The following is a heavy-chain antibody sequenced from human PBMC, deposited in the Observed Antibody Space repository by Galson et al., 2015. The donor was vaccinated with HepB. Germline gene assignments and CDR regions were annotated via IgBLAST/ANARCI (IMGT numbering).Heavy chain of an antibody. V-gene: IGHV3-15*01. D-gene: IGHD4-11*01. J-gene: IGHJ4*02. CDR1: GFTFSHAW. Sequence: SLRLSCAASGFTFSHAWMSWVRQAPGKGLEWVGRIKSKTEGVTTDYGAPVEGRFTISRDDSKNTVYLQMNSLKTEDTAVYYCTTRTTVNGYWGQGTLVTVSS. CDR2: IKSKTEGVTT. CDR3: TTRTTVNGY.